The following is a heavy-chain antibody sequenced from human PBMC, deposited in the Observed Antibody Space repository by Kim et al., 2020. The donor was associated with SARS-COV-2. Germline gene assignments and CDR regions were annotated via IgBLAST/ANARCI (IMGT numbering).Heavy chain of an antibody. V-gene: IGHV3-64D*09. Sequence: GGSLRLSCSASGFTFSSYAMHWVRQAPGKGLEYVSAISSNGGSTYYADSVKGRFTISRDNSKNTLYLQMSSLGAEDTAVYYCVKEGRPRGGPTTKDAFDIWGQGTMVTVSS. CDR3: VKEGRPRGGPTTKDAFDI. J-gene: IGHJ3*02. CDR2: ISSNGGST. D-gene: IGHD3-10*01. CDR1: GFTFSSYA.